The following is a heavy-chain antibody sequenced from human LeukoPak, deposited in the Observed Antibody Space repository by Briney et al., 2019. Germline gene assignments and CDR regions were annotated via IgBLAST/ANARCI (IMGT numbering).Heavy chain of an antibody. Sequence: SETLSLTCTVSGASIYTSSSYWGWIRQPPGKGLEWIASVYYTGSTYYSPSLKSRATISVDTSKNQFSLELNSVTAADTAVYYCTTSRTNDCSSPSCYTDYWGQGTVVTVSS. CDR2: VYYTGST. J-gene: IGHJ4*02. CDR1: GASIYTSSSY. D-gene: IGHD2-2*02. CDR3: TTSRTNDCSSPSCYTDY. V-gene: IGHV4-39*01.